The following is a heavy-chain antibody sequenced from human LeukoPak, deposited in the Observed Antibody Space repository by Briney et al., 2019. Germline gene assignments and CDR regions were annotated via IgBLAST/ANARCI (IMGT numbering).Heavy chain of an antibody. Sequence: SVKVSCKASGYTFTSYGISWVRQAPGQGLEWMGRIIPILGIANYAQKFQGRVTITADKSTSTAYMELSSLRSEDTAVYYCARAHYDSSVSLDYWGQGTLVTVSS. CDR2: IIPILGIA. V-gene: IGHV1-69*04. CDR3: ARAHYDSSVSLDY. J-gene: IGHJ4*02. CDR1: GYTFTSYG. D-gene: IGHD3-22*01.